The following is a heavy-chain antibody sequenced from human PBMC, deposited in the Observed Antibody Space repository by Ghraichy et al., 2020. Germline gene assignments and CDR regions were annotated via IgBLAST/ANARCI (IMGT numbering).Heavy chain of an antibody. CDR1: GGSFSGYY. Sequence: SETRSLTCAVYGGSFSGYYWSWIRQPPGKGLEWIGEINHSGSTNYNPSLKSRVTISVDTSKNQFSLKLSSVTAADTAVYYCARGAPWIQLWLRRNWFDPWGQGTLVTVSS. CDR3: ARGAPWIQLWLRRNWFDP. CDR2: INHSGST. D-gene: IGHD5-18*01. J-gene: IGHJ5*02. V-gene: IGHV4-34*01.